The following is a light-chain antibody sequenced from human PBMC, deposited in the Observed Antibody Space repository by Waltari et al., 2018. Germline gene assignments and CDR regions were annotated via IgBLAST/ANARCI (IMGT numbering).Light chain of an antibody. Sequence: DIQMTQSPSSLSASVGDRVTITCRASQSISSYLNWYQQKPGKAPKLLIYAASSLQSGVPSRFSGSGSGTDFTLTISSLQPEEFATYYCQQSRAFGQGTKVEIK. V-gene: IGKV1-39*01. J-gene: IGKJ1*01. CDR3: QQSRA. CDR2: AAS. CDR1: QSISSY.